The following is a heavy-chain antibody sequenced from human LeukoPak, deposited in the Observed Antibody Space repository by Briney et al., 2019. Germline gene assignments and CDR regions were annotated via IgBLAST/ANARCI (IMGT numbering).Heavy chain of an antibody. CDR1: GVTVGNNY. V-gene: IGHV3-53*05. CDR3: ARDPGGGPTHGF. Sequence: PGGSLRLSCAASGVTVGNNYMSWVRQPPGKGPEWISVIYSDGSTYYADSVKGRFTISRDSSENTLYLQMNSLRAEDTAVYYCARDPGGGPTHGFWGQGTLVTVSS. D-gene: IGHD1-26*01. CDR2: IYSDGST. J-gene: IGHJ4*02.